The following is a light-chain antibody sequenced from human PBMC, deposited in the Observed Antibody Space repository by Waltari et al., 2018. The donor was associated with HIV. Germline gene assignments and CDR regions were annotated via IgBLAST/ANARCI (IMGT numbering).Light chain of an antibody. J-gene: IGLJ2*01. CDR3: QAWDSSNVV. CDR2: QDR. CDR1: KLGDKF. Sequence: SYELTQPPSVSVSPGQTAPITCPGVKLGDKFPSRYQQKPGQSPVLVIFQDRRFTGSISGNTATLTISGTQALDEADYYCQAWDSSNVVFGGGTHLTVL. V-gene: IGLV3-1*01.